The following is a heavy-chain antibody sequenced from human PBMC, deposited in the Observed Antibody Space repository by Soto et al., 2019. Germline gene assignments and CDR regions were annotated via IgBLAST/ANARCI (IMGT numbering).Heavy chain of an antibody. V-gene: IGHV1-69*13. CDR1: GGTFSSYA. J-gene: IGHJ6*02. CDR2: IIPIFGTA. Sequence: GASVKVSCKASGGTFSSYAISWVRPAPGQGLEWMGGIIPIFGTANYAQKFQGRVTITADESTSTAYMELSSLRSEDTAVYYCARVTTVTTDDSYYYYYGMDVWGQGTTVTVSS. CDR3: ARVTTVTTDDSYYYYYGMDV. D-gene: IGHD4-4*01.